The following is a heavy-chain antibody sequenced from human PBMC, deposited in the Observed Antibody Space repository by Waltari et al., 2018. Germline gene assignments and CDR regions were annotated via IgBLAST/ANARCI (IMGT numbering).Heavy chain of an antibody. Sequence: EVQLVESGGALVQPGGSLGLSCAEFTFSAEWMSWGRQAPGKGLEWVAIINPDRSSIYYLDSVKGRFTISRDNAKKSLYLQMNSLRVEDTAVYYCAGDRESRWGQGTTVTVSS. CDR1: FTFSAEW. CDR3: AGDRESR. J-gene: IGHJ6*02. V-gene: IGHV3-7*01. CDR2: INPDRSSI.